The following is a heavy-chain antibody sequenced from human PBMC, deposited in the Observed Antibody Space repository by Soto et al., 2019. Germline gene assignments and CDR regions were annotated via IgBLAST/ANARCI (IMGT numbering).Heavy chain of an antibody. CDR3: ARGRYGDY. D-gene: IGHD1-1*01. Sequence: QVHLVQSGAEVKKPGASVKVSCKASGYTFTSYGITWVRQAPGQGLEWMGWISAHNGNTDYAQKLQGRVIVTRDTSTSTTYMELRSLRSDDTAVYYCARGRYGDYWGQGALVTVSS. V-gene: IGHV1-18*01. CDR2: ISAHNGNT. CDR1: GYTFTSYG. J-gene: IGHJ4*02.